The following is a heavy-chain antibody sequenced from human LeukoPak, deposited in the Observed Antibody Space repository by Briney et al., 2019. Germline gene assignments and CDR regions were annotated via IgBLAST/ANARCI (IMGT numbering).Heavy chain of an antibody. CDR3: AKSRSRNMITFGGVENWFDP. Sequence: PGGSLRLSCGASGFIFSNYGMHWVRQAPGKGLEWVAVISYDGSKKYYADSVKGRFTISRDNSKNTLYLQMNSLRAEDTAVYYCAKSRSRNMITFGGVENWFDPWGQGTLVTVSS. V-gene: IGHV3-30*18. J-gene: IGHJ5*02. D-gene: IGHD3-16*01. CDR1: GFIFSNYG. CDR2: ISYDGSKK.